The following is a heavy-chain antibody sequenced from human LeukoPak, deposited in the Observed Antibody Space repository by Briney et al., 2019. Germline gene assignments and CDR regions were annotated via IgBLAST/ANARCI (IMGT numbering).Heavy chain of an antibody. V-gene: IGHV4-39*01. CDR1: GGSISSSSYY. J-gene: IGHJ5*02. CDR3: ARHGAAALSYNWFDP. D-gene: IGHD6-13*01. Sequence: SETLSLTCTVSGGSISSSSYYWGWIRQPPGKGLEWIGSIYYSGSTYYNPSLKRRVTISVDTYKNQFSLKLSSVTAADTAVYYCARHGAAALSYNWFDPWGQGTLVTVSS. CDR2: IYYSGST.